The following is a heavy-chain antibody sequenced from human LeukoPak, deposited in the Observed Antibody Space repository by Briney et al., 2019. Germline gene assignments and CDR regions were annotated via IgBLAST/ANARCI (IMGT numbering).Heavy chain of an antibody. V-gene: IGHV3-23*01. CDR2: ISGSGGST. Sequence: PAGGSLRLSCAASGFTFDDYAMHWVRQAPGKDLEWVSGISGSGGSTYYADSVKGRFTISRDNAKNSLYLQMNSLRADDTAVYYCARFAAGGSYYYYMDVWGKGTTVTVSS. D-gene: IGHD3-10*01. CDR3: ARFAAGGSYYYYMDV. CDR1: GFTFDDYA. J-gene: IGHJ6*03.